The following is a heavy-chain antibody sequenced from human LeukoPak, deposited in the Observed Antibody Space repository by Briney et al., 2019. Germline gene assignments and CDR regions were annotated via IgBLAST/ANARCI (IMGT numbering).Heavy chain of an antibody. CDR3: ARGSIAVADPFDY. Sequence: SETLSLTCAVYGGSFSGYYWSWIRQPPGKGLEWIGEINHSGSTNYNPSLKSRVTISVDTSKNQFSLKLSSVTAADTAVYYCARGSIAVADPFDYWGQGTLVTVSS. V-gene: IGHV4-34*01. CDR1: GGSFSGYY. D-gene: IGHD6-19*01. CDR2: INHSGST. J-gene: IGHJ4*02.